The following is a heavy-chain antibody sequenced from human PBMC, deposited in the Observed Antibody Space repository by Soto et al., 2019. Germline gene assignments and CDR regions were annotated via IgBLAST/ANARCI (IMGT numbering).Heavy chain of an antibody. CDR2: INHSGST. CDR3: ARADYYGSGTDY. Sequence: SETLSLTCAVYGGSFSGYYWSWIRQPPGKGLEWIGEINHSGSTNYNPSLKSRVTISVDTSKNQFSLKLSSVTAADTAVYYCARADYYGSGTDYWGQGTLVT. J-gene: IGHJ4*02. V-gene: IGHV4-34*01. CDR1: GGSFSGYY. D-gene: IGHD3-10*01.